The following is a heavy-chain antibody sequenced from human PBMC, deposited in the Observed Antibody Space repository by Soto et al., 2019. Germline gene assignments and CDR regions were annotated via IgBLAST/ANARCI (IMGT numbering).Heavy chain of an antibody. D-gene: IGHD3-22*01. CDR1: GYTFTSYG. Sequence: GASVKVSCKASGYTFTSYGISWVRQAPGQGLEWMGWISAYNGNTNCAQRLQGRVTMTTDTSTSTAYMELRSLRSDDTAVYYCARGDYYDSSGSFDYWGQGTLVTVSS. CDR2: ISAYNGNT. CDR3: ARGDYYDSSGSFDY. J-gene: IGHJ4*02. V-gene: IGHV1-18*01.